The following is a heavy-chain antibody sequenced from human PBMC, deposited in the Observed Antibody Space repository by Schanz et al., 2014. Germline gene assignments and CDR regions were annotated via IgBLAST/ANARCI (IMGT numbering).Heavy chain of an antibody. D-gene: IGHD4-17*01. CDR2: FIPILDVG. Sequence: QVQLVQSGAEVKKPGSSVKVSCKASRSTFSSYTISWVRQARGQGLEWVGRFIPILDVGNYAQQFQGRVTFTAEKSTSTAFMDLRSLRYDDTAHYYCVRVPSRDGAFDLWGRGTLVTVSS. J-gene: IGHJ2*01. V-gene: IGHV1-69*02. CDR1: RSTFSSYT. CDR3: VRVPSRDGAFDL.